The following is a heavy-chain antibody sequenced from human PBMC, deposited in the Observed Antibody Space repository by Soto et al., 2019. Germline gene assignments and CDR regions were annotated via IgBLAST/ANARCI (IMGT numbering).Heavy chain of an antibody. CDR1: GYTFTRYG. D-gene: IGHD3-16*01. J-gene: IGHJ6*02. CDR2: INTYNGNT. Sequence: QVQLVQSGAEVKNPGASVKVSCKASGYTFTRYGIGWARQAPGQGLEWMGWINTYNGNTNYAQNVQGRVTLTTDTSTSTAYMERRSVRSNDTAIYYCAMVDVYVTPSPQDVWGQGTTVIVSS. V-gene: IGHV1-18*01. CDR3: AMVDVYVTPSPQDV.